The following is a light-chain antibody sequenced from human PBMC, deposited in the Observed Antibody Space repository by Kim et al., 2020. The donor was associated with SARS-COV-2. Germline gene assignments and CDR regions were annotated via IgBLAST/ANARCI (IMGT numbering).Light chain of an antibody. CDR2: EDT. CDR1: ALGNKY. CDR3: QACDSSNHNWV. V-gene: IGLV3-1*01. J-gene: IGLJ3*02. Sequence: SYELTQPPSVSVSPGQTARITCSGDALGNKYVYWYQQKPGQSPVVVIYEDTQRPSGIPERFSGSTSGNTATLTISGAQAEDEADYYCQACDSSNHNWVFGAGTQVTVL.